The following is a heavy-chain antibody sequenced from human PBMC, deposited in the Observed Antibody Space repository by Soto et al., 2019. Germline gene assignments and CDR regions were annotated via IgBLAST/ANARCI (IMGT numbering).Heavy chain of an antibody. CDR1: GCSINIGSHS. CDR3: ARGLFGYDDGIYPSPYNWFDP. CDR2: VYYSGTT. D-gene: IGHD3-22*01. V-gene: IGHV4-30-2*06. J-gene: IGHJ5*02. Sequence: KPXETRTLPCSVSGCSINIGSHSWNWIRQSPGKGLVWIGFVYYSGTTYYNPALNGRVTISVDRAKSQFSLQLRSVTAADTAVYFCARGLFGYDDGIYPSPYNWFDPWSQGTLVTVSS.